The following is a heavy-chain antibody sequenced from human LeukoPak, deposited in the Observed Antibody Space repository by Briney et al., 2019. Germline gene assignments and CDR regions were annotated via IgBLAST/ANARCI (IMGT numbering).Heavy chain of an antibody. V-gene: IGHV4-39*07. J-gene: IGHJ3*02. CDR1: GGSISSSSYY. CDR2: IYYSGST. D-gene: IGHD6-19*01. CDR3: ARPYTSGYRGAFNI. Sequence: SETLSLTCTVSGGSISSSSYYWGWLRQPPGKGLEWFGSIYYSGSTYYNPSLKRRVTISVDTSKNQFSLKLSSMTAADTAVYYCARPYTSGYRGAFNIWGQGTMVTVSS.